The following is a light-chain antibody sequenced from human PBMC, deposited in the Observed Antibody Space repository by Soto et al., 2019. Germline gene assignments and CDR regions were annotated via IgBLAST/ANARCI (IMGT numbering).Light chain of an antibody. V-gene: IGLV2-14*01. CDR3: SSYTSSSTLVV. CDR2: EVS. J-gene: IGLJ2*01. CDR1: SSDVGGYNY. Sequence: QSALTQPASVSGSPGQSITISCTGTSSDVGGYNYVSWYQQHPGKAPKLMIYEVSNRPSGVSNRFSGSKSGNTASLTISGLQAEDEADYYGSSYTSSSTLVVFGGGTKLPVL.